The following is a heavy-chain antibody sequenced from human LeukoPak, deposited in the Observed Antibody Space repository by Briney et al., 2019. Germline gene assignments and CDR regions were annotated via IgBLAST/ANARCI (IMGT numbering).Heavy chain of an antibody. Sequence: PGGSLRLSCAASGFTFTSYSMSWVRQAPGKGLEWVSGTSDRGDYTYYADSVKGRFTISRDSSKNTLFLQMNSLRVEDTAVYYCARDPPGIAASGTYYWGQGTLVTVSS. CDR2: TSDRGDYT. D-gene: IGHD6-13*01. CDR3: ARDPPGIAASGTYY. V-gene: IGHV3-23*01. J-gene: IGHJ4*02. CDR1: GFTFTSYS.